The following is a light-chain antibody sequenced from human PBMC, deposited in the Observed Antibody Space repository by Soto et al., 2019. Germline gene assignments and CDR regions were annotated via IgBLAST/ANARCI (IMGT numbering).Light chain of an antibody. CDR1: QSVLYSSKNENK. Sequence: DIVMTQSPDSLAVSLGERATVNCKSSQSVLYSSKNENKLAWYQQKPGQPPKLLIYWASTRESGVPDRFSGSGSWTDFTLTISSLQAEDVAVYFCQQYYSSPPTFGQGNKVDNK. J-gene: IGKJ1*01. V-gene: IGKV4-1*01. CDR3: QQYYSSPPT. CDR2: WAS.